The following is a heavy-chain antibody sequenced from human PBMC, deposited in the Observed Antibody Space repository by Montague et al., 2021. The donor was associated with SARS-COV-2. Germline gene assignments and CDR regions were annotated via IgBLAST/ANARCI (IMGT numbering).Heavy chain of an antibody. J-gene: IGHJ5*02. V-gene: IGHV4-39*01. CDR2: IDNSGTT. D-gene: IGHD4-17*01. CDR1: GGSTSCPNCY. Sequence: SETLSLTCTVSGGSTSCPNCYWGWIRQPPGKGLDWIGTIDNSGTTXYXXXXKXRLTISIDTSKNQFSLKLSSVTAADTAVYYCARHRNYGDHSLDNWFHPWGQGTLVTVSS. CDR3: ARHRNYGDHSLDNWFHP.